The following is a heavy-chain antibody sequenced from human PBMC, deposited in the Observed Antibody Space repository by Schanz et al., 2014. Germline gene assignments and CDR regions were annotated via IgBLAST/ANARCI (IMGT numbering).Heavy chain of an antibody. CDR3: ARGREVVAKIFDV. D-gene: IGHD3-22*01. CDR2: INSRSNFI. CDR1: RIIFGTYS. J-gene: IGHJ3*01. Sequence: EVQLVESGGGLVKPGGSLRLSCTASRIIFGTYSMNWIRQTPKGLEWVSSINSRSNFIYYADSVKGRFTISRDNAKSTLFLQMDSLRAEDTGVYYCARGREVVAKIFDVWGQGTMVTVSS. V-gene: IGHV3-21*01.